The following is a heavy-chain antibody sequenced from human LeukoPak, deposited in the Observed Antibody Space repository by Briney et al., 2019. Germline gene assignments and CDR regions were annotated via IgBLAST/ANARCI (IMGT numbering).Heavy chain of an antibody. V-gene: IGHV3-30*18. CDR1: GFTFTNYG. Sequence: PGRSLRLSCAASGFTFTNYGMHWVRQAPGKGLEWVALISYDGSDKNYADSVKGRFTISRGNSKNTLYMQMNSLRAEDTAVYYCAKGIDSSGYWADYWGQGTLVTVSS. CDR3: AKGIDSSGYWADY. J-gene: IGHJ4*02. D-gene: IGHD3-22*01. CDR2: ISYDGSDK.